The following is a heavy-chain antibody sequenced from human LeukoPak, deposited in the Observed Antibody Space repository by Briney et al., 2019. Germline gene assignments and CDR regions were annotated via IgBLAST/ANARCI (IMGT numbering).Heavy chain of an antibody. J-gene: IGHJ4*02. V-gene: IGHV3-48*01. D-gene: IGHD1-26*01. CDR3: ARDRDSGSYRGAFDY. CDR1: GFTFSSYN. CDR2: IDTSSSTV. Sequence: GSLRLSCAASGFTFSSYNMNWVRQAPGKGLEWVSYIDTSSSTVSYADSVKGRFTISRDNAKNSLYLQMNSLRAEDTAVYYCARDRDSGSYRGAFDYWGQGTLVTVSS.